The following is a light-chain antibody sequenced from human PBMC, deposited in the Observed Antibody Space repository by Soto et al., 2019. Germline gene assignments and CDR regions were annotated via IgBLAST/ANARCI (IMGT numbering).Light chain of an antibody. J-gene: IGKJ3*01. V-gene: IGKV3-20*01. CDR3: QKYGSSLFS. CDR1: QSVSSSY. Sequence: EIVLTQSPGTLSLSPGERATLSCSASQSVSSSYLAWYQQKPGQAPRLLIYGASSRAAGIPDRFSGSGSETAFTLTIRRLEPEDFAVYYCQKYGSSLFSLGPGTKVHIK. CDR2: GAS.